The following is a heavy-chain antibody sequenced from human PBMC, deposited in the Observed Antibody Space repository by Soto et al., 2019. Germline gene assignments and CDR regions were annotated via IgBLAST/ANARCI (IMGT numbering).Heavy chain of an antibody. CDR2: INAGNGNT. V-gene: IGHV1-3*01. D-gene: IGHD3-16*01. CDR1: GYTFTSYA. J-gene: IGHJ4*02. CDR3: ARGPVGDGYVFDY. Sequence: QVQLVQSGAEVKKPGASVKVSCKASGYTFTSYAMHWVRQAPGQRLEWMGWINAGNGNTKYSQKFQGRDTITRDTSASTDYMELSSLRSEDTAVYYCARGPVGDGYVFDYWGQGTLVTVSS.